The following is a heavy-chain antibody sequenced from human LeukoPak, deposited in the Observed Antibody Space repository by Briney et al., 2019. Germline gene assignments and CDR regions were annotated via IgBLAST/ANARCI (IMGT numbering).Heavy chain of an antibody. V-gene: IGHV3-23*01. D-gene: IGHD1-26*01. J-gene: IGHJ4*02. CDR3: AKDFVPRGGSYFPGFDY. Sequence: GGSLRLSCAASGFTFSGYAMNWVRQAPGKGLEWVSTISNSGDRTYYADSVKGRFTISRDNSKNTLYLQMNSLRTEDTAVYYCAKDFVPRGGSYFPGFDYWGLGTLVIVSS. CDR2: ISNSGDRT. CDR1: GFTFSGYA.